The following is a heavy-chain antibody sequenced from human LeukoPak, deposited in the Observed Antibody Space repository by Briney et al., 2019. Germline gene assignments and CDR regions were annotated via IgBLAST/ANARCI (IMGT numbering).Heavy chain of an antibody. CDR2: ISSSSNYI. D-gene: IGHD4-11*01. J-gene: IGHJ4*02. CDR3: ARHPERDYDY. Sequence: GGSLRLSCAASGFTFSSYSMNRVRQAPGKGLEWVSSISSSSNYIYYADSVKGRFTISTDNAKNSLYLQMNSRRAEDTAVYYCARHPERDYDYWGQGTLVTVSS. CDR1: GFTFSSYS. V-gene: IGHV3-21*01.